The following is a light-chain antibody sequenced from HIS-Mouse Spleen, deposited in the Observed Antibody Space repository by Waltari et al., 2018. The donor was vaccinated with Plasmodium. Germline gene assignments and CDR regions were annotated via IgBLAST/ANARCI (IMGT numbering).Light chain of an antibody. CDR3: QQSYSTWT. Sequence: DIQMTQSPSSLSASGGDRVTNTCRASQSISNYLNWYQQKPGKAPKFLIYAASTLQSGVPSRFSGSGSGTDFTLTISSLQPEDFATYYCQQSYSTWTFGQGTKVEIK. J-gene: IGKJ1*01. V-gene: IGKV1-39*01. CDR2: AAS. CDR1: QSISNY.